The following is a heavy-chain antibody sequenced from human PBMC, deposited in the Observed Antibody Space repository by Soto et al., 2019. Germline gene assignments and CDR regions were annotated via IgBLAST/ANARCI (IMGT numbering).Heavy chain of an antibody. V-gene: IGHV1-46*03. J-gene: IGHJ2*01. CDR3: ARTIAVAGTWWYFDL. Sequence: QVQLVQSGAEVKKPGASVKVSCKASGYTFTSYYMHWVRQAPGQGLEWMGIINPSGGSTSYAQKFQGRVTMTRDTSTSTVYMELSSLRSEDTVVYYCARTIAVAGTWWYFDLWGRGTLVTVSS. CDR2: INPSGGST. CDR1: GYTFTSYY. D-gene: IGHD6-19*01.